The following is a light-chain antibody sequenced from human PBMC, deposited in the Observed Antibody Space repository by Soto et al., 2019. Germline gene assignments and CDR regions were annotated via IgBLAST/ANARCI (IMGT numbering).Light chain of an antibody. J-gene: IGKJ1*01. CDR2: AAS. Sequence: AIRMTQSPSSLSASTGDRVTITCRASQGISSYLAWYQQKPGKAPKLLIYAASTLQSGVPSKFSGSGSGTDFTLTISCLQSEYFATYYCQQYYSYPWTFCQGTKVEIK. CDR3: QQYYSYPWT. CDR1: QGISSY. V-gene: IGKV1-8*01.